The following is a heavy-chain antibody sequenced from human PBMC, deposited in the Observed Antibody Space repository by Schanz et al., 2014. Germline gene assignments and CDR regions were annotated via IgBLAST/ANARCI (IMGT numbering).Heavy chain of an antibody. J-gene: IGHJ5*02. CDR3: ARGNTIFGVVILGWLDP. Sequence: QVQLVQSGAEVKKPGASVKVSCKASGYTFTSYYMYWVRQAPGQGLEWMGVINPSGGSTIYAQKFQGRVTMTRDTSTSTVYMELSSLRSEDTAIYYCARGNTIFGVVILGWLDPWGQGTLVTVSS. V-gene: IGHV1-46*01. CDR2: INPSGGST. D-gene: IGHD3-3*01. CDR1: GYTFTSYY.